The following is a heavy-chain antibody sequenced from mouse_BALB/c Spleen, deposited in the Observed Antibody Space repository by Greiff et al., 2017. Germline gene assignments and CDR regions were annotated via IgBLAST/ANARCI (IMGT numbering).Heavy chain of an antibody. J-gene: IGHJ4*01. Sequence: EVMLVESGGGLVKPGGSLKLSCAASGFTFSSYAMSWVRQTPEKRLEWVASISSGGSTYYPDSVKGRFTISRDNARNILYLQMSSLRSEDTAMYYCARGGFITTVAYAMDYWGQGTSVTVSS. V-gene: IGHV5-6-5*01. CDR2: ISSGGST. CDR1: GFTFSSYA. D-gene: IGHD1-1*01. CDR3: ARGGFITTVAYAMDY.